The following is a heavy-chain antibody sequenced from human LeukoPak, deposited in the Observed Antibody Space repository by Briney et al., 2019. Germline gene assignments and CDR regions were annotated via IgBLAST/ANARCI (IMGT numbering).Heavy chain of an antibody. V-gene: IGHV6-1*01. CDR1: GDSVSSNSVT. Sequence: SQTLSLTCAISGDSVSSNSVTWNWIRQSPSRRLEWQGRTYYRSTWYNDYAVSGRGRITVNPDTSKNQFSLHLNSVTPEDTAVYYCARRLTQYDCFDPWGQGILVTVSS. J-gene: IGHJ5*02. CDR3: ARRLTQYDCFDP. D-gene: IGHD2-2*01. CDR2: TYYRSTWYN.